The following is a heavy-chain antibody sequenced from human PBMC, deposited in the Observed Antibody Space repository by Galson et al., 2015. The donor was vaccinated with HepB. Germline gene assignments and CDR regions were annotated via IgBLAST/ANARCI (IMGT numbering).Heavy chain of an antibody. CDR2: INPNSGRT. J-gene: IGHJ5*01. CDR1: PYTFTKYY. CDR3: ARAVVPAAPSDS. D-gene: IGHD2-2*01. V-gene: IGHV1-2*02. Sequence: SVKVSCKASPYTFTKYYIHWVRQAPGQGLQWVGWINPNSGRTNYAPNLQDRVATSRDTSINTVYMDLSSLRSDDSAIYFCARAVVPAAPSDSWGQGTLVTVSS.